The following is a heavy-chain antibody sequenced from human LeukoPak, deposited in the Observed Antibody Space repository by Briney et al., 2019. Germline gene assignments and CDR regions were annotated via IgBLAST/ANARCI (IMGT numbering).Heavy chain of an antibody. CDR1: GCTFSSYW. D-gene: IGHD2-8*01. CDR2: ISTDGSTT. CDR3: ARPQGGTNRSHGMDV. Sequence: GGSLRLSCAASGCTFSSYWRHWVRQPPGKGLVWVSRISTDGSTTNYADSVKGRFTISSANANNIPQKQRNSVSGDQSAVYFVARPQGGTNRSHGMDVWGQGTTVTVSS. J-gene: IGHJ6*02. V-gene: IGHV3-74*01.